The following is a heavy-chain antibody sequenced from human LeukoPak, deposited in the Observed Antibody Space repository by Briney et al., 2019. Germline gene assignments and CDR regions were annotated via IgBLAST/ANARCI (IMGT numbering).Heavy chain of an antibody. J-gene: IGHJ4*02. D-gene: IGHD5-18*01. CDR3: AKFGMDTAMTRPERNYFDY. CDR1: GGSFSGYY. Sequence: SETLSLTCAVYGGSFSGYYWSWIRQPPGKGLEWIGEINHSGSTNYNPSLKSRVTISVDTSKNQFSLKLSSVTAADTAVYYCAKFGMDTAMTRPERNYFDYWGQGTLVTVSS. V-gene: IGHV4-34*01. CDR2: INHSGST.